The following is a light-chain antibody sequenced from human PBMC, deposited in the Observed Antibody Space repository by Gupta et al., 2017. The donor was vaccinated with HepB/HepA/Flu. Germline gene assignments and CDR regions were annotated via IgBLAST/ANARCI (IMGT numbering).Light chain of an antibody. CDR3: QQYYSTPRT. CDR1: QSVLYSSNNKNY. V-gene: IGKV4-1*01. J-gene: IGKJ4*01. CDR2: WAS. Sequence: DIVMTQSPDSLAVSLGERATINCKSSQSVLYSSNNKNYLAWYQQKPGQPPKLLIYWASTRESGVPDRFSGSGSGTDFTLTISSLQAEDVAVYYCQQYYSTPRTFGGGTXVEIK.